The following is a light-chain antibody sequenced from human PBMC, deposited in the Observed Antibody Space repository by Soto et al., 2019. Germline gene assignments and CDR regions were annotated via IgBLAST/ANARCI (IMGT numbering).Light chain of an antibody. CDR2: AAS. J-gene: IGKJ1*01. Sequence: DIQMTQSPSSLSASVGDRVTITCRASQSISTSLIWYQQKLGKAPNLLIYAASSLQSGVPSRFSGSGSGTDFTLTISSLQPEDFATYSCQQSYNSPQTFGQGTKVDI. CDR1: QSISTS. V-gene: IGKV1-39*01. CDR3: QQSYNSPQT.